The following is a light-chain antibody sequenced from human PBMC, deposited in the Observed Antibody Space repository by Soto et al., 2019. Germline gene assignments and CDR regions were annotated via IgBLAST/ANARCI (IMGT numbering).Light chain of an antibody. CDR3: LQHNIYPWT. CDR2: AAS. Sequence: EIWMTQSPATLSASPGDRATIACRASQTISSYLAWYQQKPGKAPKLLIYAASTLESGVPSRFSGSGSGTDFTLTISSLQPEDFATYYCLQHNIYPWTFGQGTKVDIK. CDR1: QTISSY. J-gene: IGKJ1*01. V-gene: IGKV1-5*01.